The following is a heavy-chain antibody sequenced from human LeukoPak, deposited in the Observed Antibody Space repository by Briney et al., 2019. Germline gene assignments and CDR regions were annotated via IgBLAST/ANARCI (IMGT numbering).Heavy chain of an antibody. J-gene: IGHJ3*01. CDR1: GFTFSNYD. D-gene: IGHD1-26*01. CDR2: IAIGGDT. CDR3: ARAHVGAGLAFDV. Sequence: GGSLRLSCAVSGFTFSNYDMHWVRQPTGKGLEWVAAIAIGGDTYYPASVKGRFTISRENAKNSLYLQMNSLRAGDTAVYYCARAHVGAGLAFDVWGQGTMVTVSS. V-gene: IGHV3-13*01.